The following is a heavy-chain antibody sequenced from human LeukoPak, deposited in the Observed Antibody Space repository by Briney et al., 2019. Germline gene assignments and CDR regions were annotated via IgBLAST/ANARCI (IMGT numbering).Heavy chain of an antibody. J-gene: IGHJ5*02. D-gene: IGHD3-22*01. CDR3: ARVGDSSGYYSSWFDP. CDR2: IYHSGST. V-gene: IGHV4-38-2*02. Sequence: SETLSLTCTVSGYSISSGYYWGWIRQPPGKGLEWIGSIYHSGSTYYNPSLKSRVTISVDTSKNQFSLKLSSVTAADTAVYYCARVGDSSGYYSSWFDPWGQGTLVTVSS. CDR1: GYSISSGYY.